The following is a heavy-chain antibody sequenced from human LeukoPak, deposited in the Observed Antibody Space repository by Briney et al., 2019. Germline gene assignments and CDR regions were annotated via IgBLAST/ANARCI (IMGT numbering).Heavy chain of an antibody. D-gene: IGHD1-26*01. CDR3: ARSDGIVGEEAWFDP. CDR1: GGSISTFH. Sequence: SEPLSLTCSVSGGSISTFHWHWIRQPPGKGLEWVGYIFSSDITNYNPSLRSRVTISVDTSKNQFSLKLRSVTAADTAVYFCARSDGIVGEEAWFDPWGQGTLVTVSS. V-gene: IGHV4-4*09. CDR2: IFSSDIT. J-gene: IGHJ5*02.